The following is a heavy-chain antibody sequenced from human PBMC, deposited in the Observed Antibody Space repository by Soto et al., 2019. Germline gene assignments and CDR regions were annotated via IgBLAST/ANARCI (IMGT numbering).Heavy chain of an antibody. CDR2: IFYSGSS. Sequence: PSETLFLTCTVSGGSISRSSYYWGWIRQPPGEGLEYIGSIFYSGSSYYNPSLKSRVTISVDTSENHFSLKLTSVTAADTAVYYCSRHLLTTVTTAFDSWGQGALVTVSS. CDR1: GGSISRSSYY. D-gene: IGHD4-17*01. J-gene: IGHJ4*02. V-gene: IGHV4-39*01. CDR3: SRHLLTTVTTAFDS.